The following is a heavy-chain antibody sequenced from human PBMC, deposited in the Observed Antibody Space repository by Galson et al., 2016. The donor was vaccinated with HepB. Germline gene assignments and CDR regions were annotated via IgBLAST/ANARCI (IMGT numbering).Heavy chain of an antibody. CDR2: ILYDGSKK. J-gene: IGHJ5*02. CDR1: GFTFSRYG. V-gene: IGHV3-33*01. CDR3: ARDSFTIFGVTPNWFDP. D-gene: IGHD3-3*01. Sequence: SLRLSCAASGFTFSRYGTHWVRQAPGKGLEWVAVILYDGSKKYYADSVKGRFTISRDNSKNTLYLQMNSLRAEDTAVYYCARDSFTIFGVTPNWFDPWGQGTLVTVSS.